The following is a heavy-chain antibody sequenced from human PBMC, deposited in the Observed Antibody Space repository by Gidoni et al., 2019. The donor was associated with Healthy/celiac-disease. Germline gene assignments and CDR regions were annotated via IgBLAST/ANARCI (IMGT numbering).Heavy chain of an antibody. J-gene: IGHJ4*02. D-gene: IGHD1-26*01. V-gene: IGHV3-30-3*01. Sequence: QVQLVESGGGVVQPGRSLRLACAASGFTFSSYAMHWVRQAPGKWLGGVAVISYDGSNKSDAGSVKGRFTTSRDNSKNTLYLQMNSLRAEDTAVYYCARDPSGSYPFDYWGQGTLVTVSS. CDR2: ISYDGSNK. CDR3: ARDPSGSYPFDY. CDR1: GFTFSSYA.